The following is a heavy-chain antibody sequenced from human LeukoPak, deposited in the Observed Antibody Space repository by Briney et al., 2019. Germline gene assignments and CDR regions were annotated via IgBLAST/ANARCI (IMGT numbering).Heavy chain of an antibody. D-gene: IGHD3-10*01. V-gene: IGHV1-3*01. J-gene: IGHJ4*02. CDR2: INAGNGNT. Sequence: ASVKVSCKASGYTFTSYAMHWVRQAPGQRHEWMGWINAGNGNTKYSQKFQGRVTITRDTSASTAYMELSSLRSEDTAVYYCARVEDLLWFGELLYWGQGTLVTVSS. CDR3: ARVEDLLWFGELLY. CDR1: GYTFTSYA.